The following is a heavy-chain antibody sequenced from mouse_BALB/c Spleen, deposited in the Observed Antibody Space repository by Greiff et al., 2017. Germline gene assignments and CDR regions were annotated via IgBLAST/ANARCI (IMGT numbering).Heavy chain of an antibody. CDR1: GDSITSGY. J-gene: IGHJ3*01. D-gene: IGHD1-1*01. V-gene: IGHV3-8*02. CDR2: ISYSGST. Sequence: EVKLMESGPSLVKPSQTLSLTCSVTGDSITSGYWNWIRKFPGNKLEYMGYISYSGSTYYNPSLKSRISITRDTSKNQYYLQLNSVTTEDTATYYCARDYGSSPWFAYWGQGTLVTVSA. CDR3: ARDYGSSPWFAY.